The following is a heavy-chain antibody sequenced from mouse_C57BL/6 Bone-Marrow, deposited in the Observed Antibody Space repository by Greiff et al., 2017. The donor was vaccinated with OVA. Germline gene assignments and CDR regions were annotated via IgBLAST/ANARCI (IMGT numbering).Heavy chain of an antibody. CDR1: GFTFSSYA. D-gene: IGHD4-1*01. V-gene: IGHV5-4*01. J-gene: IGHJ3*01. Sequence: EVQLVESGGGLVKPGGSLKLSCAASGFTFSSYAMSWVRQTPEKRLEWVATISDGGSYTYYPDNVKGRFPISRDNAKNNLYLQMSHLKSEDTAMYYCARDRGTGGFAYWGQGTLVTVSA. CDR3: ARDRGTGGFAY. CDR2: ISDGGSYT.